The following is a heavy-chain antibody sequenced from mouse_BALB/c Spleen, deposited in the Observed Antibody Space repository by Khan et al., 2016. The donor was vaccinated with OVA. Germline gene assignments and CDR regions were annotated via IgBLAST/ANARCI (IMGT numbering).Heavy chain of an antibody. CDR3: ARPPYFSYVMVY. CDR1: GYTFTNYG. CDR2: INTNTGEP. Sequence: LVESGPELKKPGETVKISCKASGYTFTNYGLNWVKQAPGKGLQWMGWINTNTGEPTYAVDFKGRFAFSLETSASTAYLQINNLKNEDTATYFWARPPYFSYVMVYWGQGTSVTVSS. J-gene: IGHJ4*01. V-gene: IGHV9-3-1*01. D-gene: IGHD2-10*01.